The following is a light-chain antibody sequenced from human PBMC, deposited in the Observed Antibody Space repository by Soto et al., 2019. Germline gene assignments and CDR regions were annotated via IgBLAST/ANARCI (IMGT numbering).Light chain of an antibody. Sequence: IVLTQSRSTPCMSPWERSTLSCRASQSVSSNLAWYQQKPGQAPSLLIYGAFTRATGIPARFSGTGSGTDFTLIINRLEAEDFAVYFCQQYGSSQLTFGGGTKVDNK. CDR3: QQYGSSQLT. J-gene: IGKJ4*01. CDR2: GAF. V-gene: IGKV3-20*01. CDR1: QSVSSN.